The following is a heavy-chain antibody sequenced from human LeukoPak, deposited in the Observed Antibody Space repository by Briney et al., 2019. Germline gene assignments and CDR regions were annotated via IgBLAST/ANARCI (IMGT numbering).Heavy chain of an antibody. CDR1: AYTFTDYY. CDR2: INPNSGVT. D-gene: IGHD5/OR15-5a*01. J-gene: IGHJ3*02. Sequence: SVKVSCKASAYTFTDYYMHWVRQAPGQGLEWMGWINPNSGVTNYAQKFLGRVTMTRDASISTAYMELSRLRSDDTAVYYCARVLRSTDAFDMWGQGTMVTVSS. V-gene: IGHV1-2*02. CDR3: ARVLRSTDAFDM.